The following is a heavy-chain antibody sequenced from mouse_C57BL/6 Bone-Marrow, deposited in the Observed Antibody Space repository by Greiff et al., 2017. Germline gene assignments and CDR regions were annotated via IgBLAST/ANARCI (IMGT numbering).Heavy chain of an antibody. J-gene: IGHJ1*03. Sequence: QVQLQQPGAELVKPGASVKLSCKASGYTFTSYWMHWVKQRPGRGLEWIGRIDPNSGGTKYNEKFKSKATLTVDKPSSTAYMQLSSLTSEDSAVYYCARGDTTVVAVYWYFDVWGTGTTVTGSS. CDR2: IDPNSGGT. CDR3: ARGDTTVVAVYWYFDV. CDR1: GYTFTSYW. V-gene: IGHV1-72*01. D-gene: IGHD1-1*01.